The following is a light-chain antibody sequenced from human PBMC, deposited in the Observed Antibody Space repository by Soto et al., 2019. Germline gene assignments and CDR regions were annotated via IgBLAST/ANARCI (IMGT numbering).Light chain of an antibody. CDR1: QSVSSYY. J-gene: IGKJ1*01. CDR2: GVS. Sequence: DIVLTQSPGTLSLSPGERATLSCRSSQSVSSYYLAWYQQKPDQAPRLVIYGVSGRATGIPDRFSGSGSGTDFTLIISRLEPEDSAVYYCQQYGISPTFGQGTKVEIK. CDR3: QQYGISPT. V-gene: IGKV3-20*01.